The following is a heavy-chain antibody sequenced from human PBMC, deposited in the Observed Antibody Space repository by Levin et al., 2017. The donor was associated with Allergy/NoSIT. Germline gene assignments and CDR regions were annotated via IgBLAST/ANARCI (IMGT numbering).Heavy chain of an antibody. CDR3: ARDRALTGYYRTYYFDY. CDR1: GYIFINYG. CDR2: INTYNGDT. D-gene: IGHD3-9*01. Sequence: GESLKISCKASGYIFINYGITWVRQAPGQGLEWMGCINTYNGDTDYAQKFQGRVTMTTDTSTSTGYMELRRLTSDDTAVYFCARDRALTGYYRTYYFDYWGLGTLVTVSS. J-gene: IGHJ4*02. V-gene: IGHV1-18*01.